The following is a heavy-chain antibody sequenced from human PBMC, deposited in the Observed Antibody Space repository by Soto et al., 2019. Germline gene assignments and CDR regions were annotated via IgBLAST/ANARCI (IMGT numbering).Heavy chain of an antibody. Sequence: SETLSLTCAVYGGSFSGYYWSWIRQPPGKGLEWIGEINHSVSSNYNPSLKSRVTISVDTSKNQFSLKLSSVTAADTAVYYCARGVWLGYYGSGTPYPRYYYYYGMDVWGQGTTVTVSS. J-gene: IGHJ6*02. CDR3: ARGVWLGYYGSGTPYPRYYYYYGMDV. CDR1: GGSFSGYY. V-gene: IGHV4-34*01. D-gene: IGHD3-10*01. CDR2: INHSVSS.